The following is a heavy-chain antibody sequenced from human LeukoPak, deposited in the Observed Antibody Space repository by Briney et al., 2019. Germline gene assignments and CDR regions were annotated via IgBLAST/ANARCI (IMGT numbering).Heavy chain of an antibody. J-gene: IGHJ4*02. CDR3: AKAHDILTGYIPSPAGY. CDR1: GFTSSTYS. Sequence: GGSLRLSCAASGFTSSTYSMNWVRQAPGKGLEWVSSISSSSTYISYADSVKGRFTISRDNAKNSLYLQMNSLRAEDTAVYYCAKAHDILTGYIPSPAGYWGQGTLVTVSS. CDR2: ISSSSTYI. V-gene: IGHV3-21*04. D-gene: IGHD3-9*01.